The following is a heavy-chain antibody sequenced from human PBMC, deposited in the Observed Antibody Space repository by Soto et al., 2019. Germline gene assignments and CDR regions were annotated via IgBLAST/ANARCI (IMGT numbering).Heavy chain of an antibody. CDR2: INAGNGNT. J-gene: IGHJ4*01. Sequence: GASVKVSCKASGFTFSKNAMHWVRQAPGQRLEWMGWINAGNGNTRYLEKLQGRVTIIRDTSASTVYMELSSLRFEDTAVYYCARDYADIAVAGIPLLAHWGQGTLVTVSS. CDR1: GFTFSKNA. D-gene: IGHD6-19*01. V-gene: IGHV1-3*01. CDR3: ARDYADIAVAGIPLLAH.